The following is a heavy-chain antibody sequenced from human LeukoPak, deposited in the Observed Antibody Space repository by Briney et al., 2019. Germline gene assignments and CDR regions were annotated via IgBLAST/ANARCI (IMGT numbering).Heavy chain of an antibody. V-gene: IGHV1-2*02. Sequence: ASVKVSCKTSGYTFTAYYMHWVRQAPGQGLEWMGWINCNSGDRNSAQKFQGRVTMTRDTSISTVYMELNRLTSDDTAVYYCAREELSGLKFLDYWGQGILVTVCS. CDR3: AREELSGLKFLDY. D-gene: IGHD3-16*02. CDR2: INCNSGDR. CDR1: GYTFTAYY. J-gene: IGHJ4*02.